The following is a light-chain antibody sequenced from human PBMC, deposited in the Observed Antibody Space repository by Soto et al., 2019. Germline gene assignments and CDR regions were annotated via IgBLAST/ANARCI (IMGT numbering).Light chain of an antibody. CDR3: QQYDDLPIT. J-gene: IGKJ5*01. V-gene: IGKV1-33*01. CDR1: QAIASY. Sequence: DIQMTQSPSSLSASVGDRVTITCQASQAIASYLSWYQQKPGKAPKLLVYGASNLETGVPSRFSGSGSGTDFTFTISSLQPEDFAAYYCQQYDDLPITFGQGTRLEIK. CDR2: GAS.